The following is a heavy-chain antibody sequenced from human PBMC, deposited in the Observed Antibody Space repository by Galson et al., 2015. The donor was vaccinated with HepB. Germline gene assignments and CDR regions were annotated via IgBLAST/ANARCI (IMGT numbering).Heavy chain of an antibody. Sequence: SLRLSCAASGFTFRSYAMSWVRQAPGKGLEWVGRIKSKTDGGTTDYAAPVKGRFTISRDDSKNTLYLQMNSLKTEDTAVYYCTTDGVGATSAFDIWGQGTMVTVSS. CDR1: GFTFRSYA. CDR2: IKSKTDGGTT. J-gene: IGHJ3*02. CDR3: TTDGVGATSAFDI. V-gene: IGHV3-15*01. D-gene: IGHD1-26*01.